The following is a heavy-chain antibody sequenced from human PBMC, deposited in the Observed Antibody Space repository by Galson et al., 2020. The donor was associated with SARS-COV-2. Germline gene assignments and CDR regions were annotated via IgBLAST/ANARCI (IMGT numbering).Heavy chain of an antibody. CDR1: GYAFPRLG. CDR2: ISGYNGYT. Sequence: ASVKVSCAASGYAFPRLGFNWARQAPGQGLEWLGWISGYNGYTRYGDTFEGRLTLTTDDPTTTAYLEMKSLRSNDTAVYYCTRGSLDHGDYGMYVWGQGTTVIVSS. V-gene: IGHV1-18*01. CDR3: TRGSLDHGDYGMYV. D-gene: IGHD3-9*01. J-gene: IGHJ6*02.